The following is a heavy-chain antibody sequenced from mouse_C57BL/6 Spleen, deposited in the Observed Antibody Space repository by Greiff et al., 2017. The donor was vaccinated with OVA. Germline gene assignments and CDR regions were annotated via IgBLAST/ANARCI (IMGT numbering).Heavy chain of an antibody. CDR2: IDPSDSYT. Sequence: QVQLQQPGAELVMPGASVKLSCKASGYTFTSYWMHWVKQRPGQGLEWIGEIDPSDSYTNYNQKFKGKSTLTVDKSSSTAYMQLSSLTSEDSAVYYCARGAVAYAMAYWGQGTSVTVSS. V-gene: IGHV1-69*01. CDR1: GYTFTSYW. D-gene: IGHD1-1*01. CDR3: ARGAVAYAMAY. J-gene: IGHJ4*01.